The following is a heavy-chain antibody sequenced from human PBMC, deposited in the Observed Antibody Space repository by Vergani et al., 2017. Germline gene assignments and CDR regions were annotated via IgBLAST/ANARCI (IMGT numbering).Heavy chain of an antibody. J-gene: IGHJ3*02. CDR3: ARGYNWNDWAWAFDI. CDR2: IWYDGSNK. Sequence: QVQLVESGGGVVQPGRSLRLSCAASGFTFSSYGMHWVRQAPGKGLEWVAVIWYDGSNKYYADSVKGRFTISRDNSKNTLYLQMNSLRAEDTAVYYCARGYNWNDWAWAFDIWGQGTMVTVSS. D-gene: IGHD1-20*01. CDR1: GFTFSSYG. V-gene: IGHV3-33*01.